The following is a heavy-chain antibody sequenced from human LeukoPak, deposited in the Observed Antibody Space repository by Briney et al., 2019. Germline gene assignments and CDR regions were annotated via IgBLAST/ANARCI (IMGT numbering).Heavy chain of an antibody. CDR1: GFTFSNAW. CDR3: TTDPRRYFDWFAY. Sequence: GGSLRLSCAASGFTFSNAWMSWVRQAPGKGLEWVGRIKSKTDGGTTDYAAPVKGRFTISRDDSKNTLYLQMNSLKTEDTAVYYCTTDPRRYFDWFAYWGQGTLVTVSS. CDR2: IKSKTDGGTT. D-gene: IGHD3-9*01. V-gene: IGHV3-15*01. J-gene: IGHJ5*01.